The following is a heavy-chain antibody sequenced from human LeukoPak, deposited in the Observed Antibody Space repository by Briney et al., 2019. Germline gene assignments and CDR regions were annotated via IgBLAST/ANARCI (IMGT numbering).Heavy chain of an antibody. V-gene: IGHV3-53*01. J-gene: IGHJ4*02. CDR2: IYSGGNT. CDR3: ARGEGLFDY. Sequence: GGSLRLSCAASRFTVSSDYMSWVRQAPGKGLEWVSVIYSGGNTHYADSVKGRFTISRDNSKNTLYLQMNSLRAEDTAVYYCARGEGLFDYWGQGTLVTVSS. CDR1: RFTVSSDY.